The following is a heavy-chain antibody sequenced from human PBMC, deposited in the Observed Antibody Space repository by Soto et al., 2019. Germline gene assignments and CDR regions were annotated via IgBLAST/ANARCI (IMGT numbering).Heavy chain of an antibody. D-gene: IGHD2-15*01. J-gene: IGHJ4*02. CDR3: AREGFEGVVAATGTYFDY. Sequence: QVQLVQSGAEVKKPGSSVKVSCKASGGTFSSYAISWVRQAPGQGLEWMGGIIPIFGTANYAQKFQGRVTITADESTSTAYMELSSLRSEDTAVYYCAREGFEGVVAATGTYFDYWGQGTLVTVSS. V-gene: IGHV1-69*01. CDR1: GGTFSSYA. CDR2: IIPIFGTA.